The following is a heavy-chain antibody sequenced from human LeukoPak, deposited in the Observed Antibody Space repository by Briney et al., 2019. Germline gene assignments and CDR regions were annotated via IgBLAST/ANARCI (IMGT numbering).Heavy chain of an antibody. Sequence: PGGSLRLSCAASGFTFSTYAMSWVRQAPGKGLEWVSVISGVGDGTYYSDSVKGRFTISRDNSKNTLYLQMTSLRAEDTAIYYCAKSRSGSANWALQIFDNWGQGTLVTVSS. V-gene: IGHV3-23*01. CDR3: AKSRSGSANWALQIFDN. CDR1: GFTFSTYA. J-gene: IGHJ4*02. CDR2: ISGVGDGT. D-gene: IGHD1-1*01.